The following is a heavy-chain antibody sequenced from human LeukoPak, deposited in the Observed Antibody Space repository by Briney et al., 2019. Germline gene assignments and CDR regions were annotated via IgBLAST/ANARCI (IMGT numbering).Heavy chain of an antibody. V-gene: IGHV1-69*13. CDR1: GGTFSSYA. J-gene: IGHJ3*02. CDR3: ARGDLGYCSSSTCPTRGNAFDI. CDR2: IIPIFGTA. Sequence: SVKVSCKASGGTFSSYAISWVRQAPGQGLEWMGGIIPIFGTANYAQKFQGRVTITADESTSTAYMELSSLRSEDTAVYYCARGDLGYCSSSTCPTRGNAFDIWGQGTRVTVSS. D-gene: IGHD2-2*01.